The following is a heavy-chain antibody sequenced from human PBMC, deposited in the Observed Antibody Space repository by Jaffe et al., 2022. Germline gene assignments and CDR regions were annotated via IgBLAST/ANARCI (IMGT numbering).Heavy chain of an antibody. CDR1: GGSISSSSYY. CDR3: ATYYYGSGSYSAGVDY. D-gene: IGHD3-10*01. V-gene: IGHV4-39*01. CDR2: IYYSGST. J-gene: IGHJ4*02. Sequence: QLQLQESGPGLVKPSETLSLTCTVSGGSISSSSYYWGWIRQPPGKGLEWIGSIYYSGSTYYNPSLKSRVTISVDTSKNQFSLKLSSVTAADTAVYYCATYYYGSGSYSAGVDYWGQGTLVTVSS.